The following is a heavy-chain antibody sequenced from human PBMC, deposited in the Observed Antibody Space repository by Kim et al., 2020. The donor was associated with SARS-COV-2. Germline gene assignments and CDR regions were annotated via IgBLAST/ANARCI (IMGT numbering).Heavy chain of an antibody. Sequence: GGSLRLSCAASGFIFNNYAMTWVRQAAGKGLEWVSIITNTGGSTFYADSVKGRFTVSRDNSKNTVYLQMNALRAEDTALYYCVHGGYNGFYLYWGQGTLVTVST. CDR1: GFIFNNYA. V-gene: IGHV3-23*01. CDR2: ITNTGGST. D-gene: IGHD5-12*01. CDR3: VHGGYNGFYLY. J-gene: IGHJ4*02.